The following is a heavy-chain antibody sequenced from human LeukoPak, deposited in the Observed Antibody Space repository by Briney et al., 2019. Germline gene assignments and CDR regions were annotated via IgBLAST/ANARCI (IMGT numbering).Heavy chain of an antibody. CDR2: IKQDGTET. CDR1: GFTFSSHW. CDR3: ARDKVVGATFFDY. D-gene: IGHD1-26*01. V-gene: IGHV3-7*01. Sequence: PGGSLRLSCAASGFTFSSHWMSWVRQAPGKGPEWVANIKQDGTETYYVDSVKGRFTISRDNAKNSLYLQKNSLRDEDTAVYYCARDKVVGATFFDYWGQGTLVTVSS. J-gene: IGHJ4*02.